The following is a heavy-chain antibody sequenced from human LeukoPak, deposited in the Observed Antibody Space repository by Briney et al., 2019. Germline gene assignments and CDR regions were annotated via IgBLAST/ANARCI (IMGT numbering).Heavy chain of an antibody. Sequence: SETLSLTCTVSGGSISSYYWSWIRQPPGKGLEWIGYIYYSGSTNYNPSLKSRVTISVDTSKNQFSLKLSSVTAADTAVYYCARDSVYSGSSLDYWGQGALVTVSS. CDR1: GGSISSYY. V-gene: IGHV4-59*12. J-gene: IGHJ4*02. CDR2: IYYSGST. D-gene: IGHD1-26*01. CDR3: ARDSVYSGSSLDY.